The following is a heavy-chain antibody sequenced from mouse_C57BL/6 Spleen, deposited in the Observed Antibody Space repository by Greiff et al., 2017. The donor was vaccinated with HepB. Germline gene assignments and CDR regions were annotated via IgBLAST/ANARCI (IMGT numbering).Heavy chain of an antibody. CDR3: AREYDGSRFAY. CDR2: IDPSDSET. Sequence: VQLQQPGAELVRPGSSVKLSCKASGYTFTSYWMHWVKQRPIQGLEWIGNIDPSDSETHYNQKFKDKATLTVDKSSSTAYMQLSSLTSEDSAVYYCAREYDGSRFAYWGQGTLVTVSA. CDR1: GYTFTSYW. D-gene: IGHD2-3*01. V-gene: IGHV1-52*01. J-gene: IGHJ3*01.